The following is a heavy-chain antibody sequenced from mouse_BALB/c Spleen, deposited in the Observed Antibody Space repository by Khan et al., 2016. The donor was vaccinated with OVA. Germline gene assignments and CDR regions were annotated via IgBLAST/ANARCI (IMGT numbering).Heavy chain of an antibody. J-gene: IGHJ2*01. V-gene: IGHV3-2*02. CDR1: GYSITSGYA. Sequence: QLEESGPGLVKPSQSLSLTCTVTGYSITSGYAWNWIRQFPGNKLEWMGYISYSGVTSYTPSLTSRISITRDTSKNQFFLQLNSVTTEDTATYYCARENYYGYYCDYWGQGTTLTVPS. D-gene: IGHD1-1*01. CDR3: ARENYYGYYCDY. CDR2: ISYSGVT.